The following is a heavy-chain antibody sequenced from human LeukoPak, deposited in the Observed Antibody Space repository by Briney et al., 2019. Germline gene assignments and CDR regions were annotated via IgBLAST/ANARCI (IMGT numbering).Heavy chain of an antibody. Sequence: GESLKISCEGSGYSFANYWIAWGRQMPGKGLEWMGIIYPGDSDTRYSPSFQGRVTISADKSISTAYLQWSSLKVSDTAMYYCARLTTVTTTTPFYMDVWGKGTTVSVSS. J-gene: IGHJ6*03. V-gene: IGHV5-51*01. D-gene: IGHD4-11*01. CDR2: IYPGDSDT. CDR1: GYSFANYW. CDR3: ARLTTVTTTTPFYMDV.